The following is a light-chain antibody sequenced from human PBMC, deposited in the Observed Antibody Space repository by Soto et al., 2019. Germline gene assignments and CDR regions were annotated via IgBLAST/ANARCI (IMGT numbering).Light chain of an antibody. J-gene: IGLJ2*01. CDR2: WDI. CDR1: SSTFANNY. V-gene: IGLV1-47*01. CDR3: AAWDNSLSGVV. Sequence: QSALTQPPSVSGTPGQRVSISCSGDSSTFANNYVHWYQQVPGTAPKLLIQWDIQRPSGVPDRFSGSKSDTSASLVISGLRSEDEADYYCAAWDNSLSGVVFGGGTKLTVL.